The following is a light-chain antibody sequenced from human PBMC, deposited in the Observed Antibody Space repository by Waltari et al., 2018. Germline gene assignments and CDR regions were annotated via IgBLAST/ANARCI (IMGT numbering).Light chain of an antibody. Sequence: QSVLTQPPSASGTPGQRVTISCSGSNSNIGTFPVNWYQQLPGTAPKLLIYSSYQRPSGVPDRFSGSKSGTSASLAISGLQSEDEGEYYCAGWDGSLTGYVFGAGTRVTVL. V-gene: IGLV1-44*01. CDR2: SSY. CDR3: AGWDGSLTGYV. J-gene: IGLJ1*01. CDR1: NSNIGTFP.